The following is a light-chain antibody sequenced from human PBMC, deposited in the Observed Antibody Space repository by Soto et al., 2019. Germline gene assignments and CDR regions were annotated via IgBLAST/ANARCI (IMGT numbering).Light chain of an antibody. CDR3: QHWMA. J-gene: IGKJ2*01. Sequence: EIVMTQSPATLSVSPGERATLSCRASQSVSSNLAWYQQKPGQAPRLLIYGASTRATGIPARFSGSGSGTEFTLTISSLQSEDFAVYYYQHWMAFGQGTKLEIK. CDR1: QSVSSN. CDR2: GAS. V-gene: IGKV3-15*01.